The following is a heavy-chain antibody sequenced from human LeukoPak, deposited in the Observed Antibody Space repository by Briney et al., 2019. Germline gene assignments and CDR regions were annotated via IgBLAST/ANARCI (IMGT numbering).Heavy chain of an antibody. CDR2: ISTYTGNS. D-gene: IGHD4/OR15-4a*01. J-gene: IGHJ5*02. Sequence: ASVKVSCKASGYTFSNYVLTWVRQAAGQGLEWMGRISTYTGNSNYAQKFQGRVTMTTDTATSTAYMELRSLRSDDTAVYYCARGAKDGWFDPWGQGTLVTVPS. V-gene: IGHV1-18*01. CDR3: ARGAKDGWFDP. CDR1: GYTFSNYV.